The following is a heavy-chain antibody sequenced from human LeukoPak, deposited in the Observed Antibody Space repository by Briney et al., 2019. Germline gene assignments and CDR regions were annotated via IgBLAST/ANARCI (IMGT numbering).Heavy chain of an antibody. V-gene: IGHV1-8*01. Sequence: GASVKVSCKASGYTFTSYDINWVRQATGQGLEWMGWMNPNSGNTGYAQKFQGRVTITRNTPISTAYMELSSLRSEDTAVYYCAVVVVVAAKGAFDIWGQGTMVTVSS. CDR2: MNPNSGNT. CDR1: GYTFTSYD. CDR3: AVVVVVAAKGAFDI. D-gene: IGHD2-15*01. J-gene: IGHJ3*02.